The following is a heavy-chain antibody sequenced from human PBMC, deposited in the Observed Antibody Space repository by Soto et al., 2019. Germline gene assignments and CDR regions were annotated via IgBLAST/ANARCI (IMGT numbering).Heavy chain of an antibody. CDR2: LYPTGSS. Sequence: SEILCLTWTVSCASISSYYGRWIRQPAGKGLEWIGRLYPTGSSNYNPSLKSRVTMSVDTSKSQFSLKVGSVTAADTAVYYCARGWSTIYGVAHDYHYSYGMDVWGQGTTVTVSS. D-gene: IGHD3-3*01. CDR1: CASISSYY. J-gene: IGHJ6*02. CDR3: ARGWSTIYGVAHDYHYSYGMDV. V-gene: IGHV4-4*07.